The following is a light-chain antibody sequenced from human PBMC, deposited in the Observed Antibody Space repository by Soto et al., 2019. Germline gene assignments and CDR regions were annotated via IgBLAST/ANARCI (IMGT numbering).Light chain of an antibody. CDR1: QSVSSN. CDR3: QQYNNWPLT. Sequence: EIVMTQSPATLSVSPGERATLSCRASQSVSSNLAWYQQKPGQAPRLLIYGASTRATGIPARFSGSGSGTEFTLTISSLQSEDIAVCYCQQYNNWPLTFGGGTKVDIK. J-gene: IGKJ4*01. V-gene: IGKV3-15*01. CDR2: GAS.